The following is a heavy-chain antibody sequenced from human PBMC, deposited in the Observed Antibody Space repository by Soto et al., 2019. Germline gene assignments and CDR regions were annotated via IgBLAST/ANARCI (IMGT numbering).Heavy chain of an antibody. CDR2: VSGDSATT. D-gene: IGHD1-20*01. CDR3: VKYNNWADPG. J-gene: IGHJ4*02. V-gene: IGHV3-23*01. CDR1: GFTFSNNA. Sequence: PGGSLRLSCAASGFTFSNNAMTGVRQAPGKGLECVSIVSGDSATTYYADSVKGRFTVSRDNSKNTVYLQMNSLRAEDTAIYYCVKYNNWADPGCGQGTQVTVSS.